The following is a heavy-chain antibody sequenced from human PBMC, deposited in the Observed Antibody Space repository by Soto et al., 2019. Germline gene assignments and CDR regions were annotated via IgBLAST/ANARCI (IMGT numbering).Heavy chain of an antibody. D-gene: IGHD3-10*01. CDR1: GGTFSSYA. CDR2: IIPIFGTA. J-gene: IGHJ6*02. Sequence: QVQLVQSGAEVKKPGSSVKVSCKASGGTFSSYAISWVRQAPGQGLEWMGGIIPIFGTANYAQKFQGRVTMTADESTSTAYMELSSLRSEDTAVYYCARCAYYYGSGSSEGPYYYGMDVWGQGTTVTVSS. CDR3: ARCAYYYGSGSSEGPYYYGMDV. V-gene: IGHV1-69*01.